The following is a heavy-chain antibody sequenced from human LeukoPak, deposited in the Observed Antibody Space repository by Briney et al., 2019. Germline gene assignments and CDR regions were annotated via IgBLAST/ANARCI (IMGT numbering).Heavy chain of an antibody. J-gene: IGHJ3*02. D-gene: IGHD3-9*01. Sequence: GASVKVSCKASGYTFTIYGISWVRQAPGQGREWMGWISAYNGNTNYAQKLQGRVTMTTDTSTSTAYMELRSLRSDDTAVYYCATHIRGYYDIPLHDAFDIWGQGTMVTVSS. CDR3: ATHIRGYYDIPLHDAFDI. V-gene: IGHV1-18*01. CDR2: ISAYNGNT. CDR1: GYTFTIYG.